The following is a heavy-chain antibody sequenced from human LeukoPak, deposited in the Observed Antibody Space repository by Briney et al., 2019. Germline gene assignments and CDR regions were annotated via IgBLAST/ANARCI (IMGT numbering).Heavy chain of an antibody. Sequence: LSGGSLRLSCAASGFPFSSYAMSWVRQAPGKGLEWVSGISGGGGSTYYADSVRGRFTISRDNSKNTLYLQVNSLRAEGTAVYYCARTRGPNVFGGVHDYWGQGTLVTVSS. CDR2: ISGGGGST. V-gene: IGHV3-23*01. D-gene: IGHD3-16*01. CDR3: ARTRGPNVFGGVHDY. CDR1: GFPFSSYA. J-gene: IGHJ4*02.